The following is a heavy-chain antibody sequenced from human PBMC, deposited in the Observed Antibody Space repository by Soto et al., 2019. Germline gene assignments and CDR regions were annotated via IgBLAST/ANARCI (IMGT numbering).Heavy chain of an antibody. V-gene: IGHV1-3*04. CDR1: GYTFTNHA. J-gene: IGHJ4*02. CDR2: VDTGNGNT. CDR3: ARDRKWDPRGGEAQQDDYFDH. D-gene: IGHD1-26*01. Sequence: ASVKVSCKPSGYTFTNHAIHWVRQAPGQSLEWMGWVDTGNGNTKYSQKFQGRATIWGDTFAKIVDMGLSSRRSEDTAVYYCARDRKWDPRGGEAQQDDYFDHWGQGTTVTVS.